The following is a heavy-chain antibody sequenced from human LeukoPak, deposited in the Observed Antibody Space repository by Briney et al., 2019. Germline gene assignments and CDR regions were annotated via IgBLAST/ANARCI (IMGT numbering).Heavy chain of an antibody. CDR1: GGSISSYY. Sequence: SETLSLTCTVSGGSISSYYWSWIRQPPGKGLEWIGYIYYSGSTNYNPSLKSRVTISVDTSKNQFSLKLSSVTAADTAVYYCAGFNRGGIVAYWGQGTLVTVSS. V-gene: IGHV4-59*13. J-gene: IGHJ4*02. CDR3: AGFNRGGIVAY. CDR2: IYYSGST. D-gene: IGHD1-26*01.